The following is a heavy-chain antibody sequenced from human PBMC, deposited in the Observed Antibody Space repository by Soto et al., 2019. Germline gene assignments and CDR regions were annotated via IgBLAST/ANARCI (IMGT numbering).Heavy chain of an antibody. D-gene: IGHD6-13*01. V-gene: IGHV4-39*01. CDR2: IYYSGST. Sequence: PSETLSLTCTVSGGSISSRGYYWGWIRQPPGKGLEWIGTIYYSGSTYYNPSLKSRVTISVDTSKNQFSLKLSSVTAADTAVYYCARVRSRSWYNGWFDPWGQGTLVTVPQ. CDR3: ARVRSRSWYNGWFDP. CDR1: GGSISSRGYY. J-gene: IGHJ5*02.